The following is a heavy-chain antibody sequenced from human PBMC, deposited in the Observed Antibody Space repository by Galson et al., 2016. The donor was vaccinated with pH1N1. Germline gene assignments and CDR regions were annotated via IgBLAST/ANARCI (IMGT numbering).Heavy chain of an antibody. V-gene: IGHV1-69*13. CDR2: IIPIFETT. CDR3: AARLNEDVVVSAADRAYFTEYMDV. Sequence: SVKVSCKAPGGAFANHFIYWVRQAPGQGLEWMGGIIPIFETTKNAQKFQGRVTITADESTTTVYMELSSLTSEDTAIYFCAARLNEDVVVSAADRAYFTEYMDVWGKGTPVIVSS. J-gene: IGHJ6*04. D-gene: IGHD2-2*01. CDR1: GGAFANHF.